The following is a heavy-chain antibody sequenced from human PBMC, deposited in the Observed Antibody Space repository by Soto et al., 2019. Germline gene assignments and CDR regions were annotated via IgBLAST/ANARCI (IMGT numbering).Heavy chain of an antibody. D-gene: IGHD2-2*02. V-gene: IGHV1-69*13. CDR3: VRLGVVVPAAIPVPDY. CDR2: IIPIFGTA. Sequence: SVKVSCKASGGTFSSYAISWVRQAPGQGLEWMGGIIPIFGTANYAQKFQGRVTITADESTSTAYMELSSLRSEDTAVYYCVRLGVVVPAAIPVPDYWGQGTLVTVSS. CDR1: GGTFSSYA. J-gene: IGHJ4*02.